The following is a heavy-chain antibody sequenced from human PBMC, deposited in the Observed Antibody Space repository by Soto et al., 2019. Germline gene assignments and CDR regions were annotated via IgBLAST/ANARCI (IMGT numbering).Heavy chain of an antibody. V-gene: IGHV3-73*01. CDR2: IRSKANSYAT. Sequence: PGGSLRLSCAASGFTFSGSAMHWVRQASGKGLEWVGRIRSKANSYATAYAASVKGRFTISRDDSKNTAYLQMNSLKTEDTAVYYCTRHDPGDYDFWSGYYHGAMPHAFDIWGQGTMVTVSS. J-gene: IGHJ3*02. CDR1: GFTFSGSA. CDR3: TRHDPGDYDFWSGYYHGAMPHAFDI. D-gene: IGHD3-3*01.